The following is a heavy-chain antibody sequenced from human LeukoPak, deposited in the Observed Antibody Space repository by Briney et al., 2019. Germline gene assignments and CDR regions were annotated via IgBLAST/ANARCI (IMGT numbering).Heavy chain of an antibody. CDR3: VRGMDV. J-gene: IGHJ6*02. Sequence: GGSLRLSCAASGSTFSRYTMSWARQAPGKGLEWVANMKQDGSEKYHVDSVKGRFSISRNNAKNSLYLQMNSLRAEDTAVYYCVRGMDVWGQGTTVTVSS. CDR2: MKQDGSEK. V-gene: IGHV3-7*03. CDR1: GSTFSRYT.